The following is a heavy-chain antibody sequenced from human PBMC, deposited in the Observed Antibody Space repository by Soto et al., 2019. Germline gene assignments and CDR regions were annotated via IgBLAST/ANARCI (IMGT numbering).Heavy chain of an antibody. J-gene: IGHJ5*02. CDR2: IYYSGST. CDR1: GGSLSSYY. CDR3: AWEVATPVRNSLDD. V-gene: IGHV4-59*12. D-gene: IGHD4-4*01. Sequence: SQTLSLTCTVSGGSLSSYYWSWFRQPPGKGLEWIGYIYYSGSTNYNPSLKSRVTMSVDTSKNQFSLKLSSVTAADTAVYGCAWEVATPVRNSLDDCDPGPLVSGSS.